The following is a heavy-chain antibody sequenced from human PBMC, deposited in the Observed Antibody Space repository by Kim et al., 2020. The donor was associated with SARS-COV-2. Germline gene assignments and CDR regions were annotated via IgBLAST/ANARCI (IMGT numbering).Heavy chain of an antibody. CDR1: GYTFTGYY. Sequence: ASVKVSCKASGYTFTGYYMHWVRQAPGQGLEWMGWINPNSGGTNYAQKFQGRVTMTRDTSISTAYMELSRLRSDDTAVYYCATARGRYCYYGMDVWGQGTTVTVSS. D-gene: IGHD3-10*01. V-gene: IGHV1-2*02. J-gene: IGHJ6*02. CDR2: INPNSGGT. CDR3: ATARGRYCYYGMDV.